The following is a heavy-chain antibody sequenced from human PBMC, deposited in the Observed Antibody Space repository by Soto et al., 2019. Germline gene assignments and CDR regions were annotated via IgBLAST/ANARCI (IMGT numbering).Heavy chain of an antibody. J-gene: IGHJ6*04. CDR3: ARTPRYYDTSGYYYERRALDS. CDR2: IYYSGST. D-gene: IGHD3-22*01. V-gene: IGHV4-31*03. Sequence: SETLSLTCTVSGGSISSGGYYWSWIRQHPGKALEWIGYIYYSGSTYYNPSLRSRVIILRDTSQNQFSLELTSVTAADTAMYYCARTPRYYDTSGYYYERRALDSWGKRRTVTASS. CDR1: GGSISSGGYY.